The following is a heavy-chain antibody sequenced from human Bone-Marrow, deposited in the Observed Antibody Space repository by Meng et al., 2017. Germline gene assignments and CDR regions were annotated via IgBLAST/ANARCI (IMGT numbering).Heavy chain of an antibody. J-gene: IGHJ4*02. CDR2: ISGDST. CDR1: GFTVSSNE. CDR3: AGEIAVAGTYFDY. D-gene: IGHD6-19*01. Sequence: GGSLRLSCAASGFTVSSNEMSWVRQAPGKGLEWVSSISGDSTYYADSGKGRFTISRDNSKNTLYLQMNSLRAEDTAVYYCAGEIAVAGTYFDYWGQGTLVTVSS. V-gene: IGHV3-38-3*01.